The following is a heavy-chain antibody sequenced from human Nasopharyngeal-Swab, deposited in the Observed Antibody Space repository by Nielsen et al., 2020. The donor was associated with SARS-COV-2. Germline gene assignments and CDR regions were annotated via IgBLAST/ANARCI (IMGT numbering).Heavy chain of an antibody. J-gene: IGHJ4*02. CDR1: GFTFSRYT. CDR2: ISYDGSNK. V-gene: IGHV3-30-3*01. CDR3: ASTPLDSSGYYYAFHY. D-gene: IGHD3-22*01. Sequence: GGSLRLSCAASGFTFSRYTMHWVRQAPGKGLEWVAVISYDGSNKYYADSVKGRFTMSRDISKNTLYLQMNSLGAEDTAVFYCASTPLDSSGYYYAFHYWGRGTLVTVSS.